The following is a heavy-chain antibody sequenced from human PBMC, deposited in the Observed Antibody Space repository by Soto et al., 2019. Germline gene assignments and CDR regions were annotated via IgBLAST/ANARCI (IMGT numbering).Heavy chain of an antibody. V-gene: IGHV4-59*05. J-gene: IGHJ4*02. CDR2: IYYSGST. CDR1: GGSINTYY. CDR3: VPRYSYGPFSDY. D-gene: IGHD5-18*01. Sequence: PSETLSLTCAVSGGSINTYYWSWVRQPPGKGLEWIGSIYYSGSTYYNPSLKSRVTISVDTSKNQFSLKLSSVTAADTAVYYCVPRYSYGPFSDYWGQGTLVTVSS.